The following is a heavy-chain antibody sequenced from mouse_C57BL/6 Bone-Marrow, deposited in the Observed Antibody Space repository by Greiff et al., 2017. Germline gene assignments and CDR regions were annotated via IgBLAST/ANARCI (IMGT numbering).Heavy chain of an antibody. J-gene: IGHJ2*01. CDR3: VRAYFDY. CDR1: GFSFNTYA. Sequence: EADGGLVQPKGSLKLSCAASGFSFNTYAMNWVRQAPGKGLEWVARIRSKSNNYATYYADSVKDRFTITRDDSESMLYLQMNNLQTEDTAMYYCVRAYFDYWGQGTTLTVSS. CDR2: IRSKSNNYAT. V-gene: IGHV10-1*01.